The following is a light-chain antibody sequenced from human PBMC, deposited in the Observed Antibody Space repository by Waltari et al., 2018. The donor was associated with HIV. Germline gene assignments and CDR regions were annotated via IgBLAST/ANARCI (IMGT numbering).Light chain of an antibody. CDR2: SSN. CDR1: SGSVSPSYF. J-gene: IGLJ3*02. V-gene: IGLV8-61*01. Sequence: QTVVTQEPSFSVSPGGTVTLTCALSSGSVSPSYFPTWFQQTPGQAPRTLIYSSNTRASGVPERFSGSILGNKAALTITGAQADDESHYYCALYMGSGIWMFGGGTKVTLL. CDR3: ALYMGSGIWM.